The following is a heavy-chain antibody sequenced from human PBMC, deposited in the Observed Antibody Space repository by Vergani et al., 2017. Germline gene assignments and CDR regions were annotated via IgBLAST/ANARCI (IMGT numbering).Heavy chain of an antibody. V-gene: IGHV3-15*01. CDR3: TRYYDFWGGYRFDYMDV. CDR2: IKSKTDGGTT. CDR1: GFTFSNAW. J-gene: IGHJ6*03. Sequence: EVQLVESGGGLVKPGGSLRLSCAASGFTFSNAWMSWVRQAPGKGLEWVGRIKSKTDGGTTDYAAPVKGRFTISRDDSKNTRYLQMNSLKTEDTAVYYCTRYYDFWGGYRFDYMDVWGKGTTVTVSS. D-gene: IGHD3-3*01.